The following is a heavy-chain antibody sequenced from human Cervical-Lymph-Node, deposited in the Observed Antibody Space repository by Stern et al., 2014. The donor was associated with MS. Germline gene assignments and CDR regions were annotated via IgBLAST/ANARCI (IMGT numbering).Heavy chain of an antibody. J-gene: IGHJ6*02. CDR3: ARASLLVLRFGYYYYGMDV. V-gene: IGHV1-69*01. Sequence: QVQLVQSGAEVKKPGSSGKVSCKISGDTFNTYPISWVRQAPGQGLEWMGGIIPIFGTADYAQKFQDRVVITADASTSTAYMELSSLRSDDTAVYYCARASLLVLRFGYYYYGMDVWGQGTTVTVSS. D-gene: IGHD3-10*01. CDR1: GDTFNTYP. CDR2: IIPIFGTA.